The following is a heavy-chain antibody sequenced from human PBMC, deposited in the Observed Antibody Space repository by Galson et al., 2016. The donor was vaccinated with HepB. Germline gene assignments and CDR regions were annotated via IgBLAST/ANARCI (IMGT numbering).Heavy chain of an antibody. J-gene: IGHJ5*02. CDR2: IKEDGSDK. Sequence: SLRLSCAASGFTFKNYWMTWVRQAPGRGLEWVANIKEDGSDKHYVDSVRGRFTISRDNAKNSVYLQLNSLRADDTAVYYCARVYYPNWFDPWGQGTLVTVSS. CDR3: ARVYYPNWFDP. D-gene: IGHD3-10*01. V-gene: IGHV3-7*05. CDR1: GFTFKNYW.